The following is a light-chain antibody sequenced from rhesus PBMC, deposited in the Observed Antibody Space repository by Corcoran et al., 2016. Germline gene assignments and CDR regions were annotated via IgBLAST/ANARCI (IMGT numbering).Light chain of an antibody. V-gene: IGKV3-40*03. J-gene: IGKJ4*01. CDR1: ESGGSY. Sequence: EIVMTQSPATLSLSPGETATPSGRASESGGSYLAWYQQKPGQAPKLLPHSASVRANGIPDRFSGRGYRTEFTHTISSLEPEDVGVYHCQQYNGLLPTFGGGAKVELK. CDR2: SAS. CDR3: QQYNGLLPT.